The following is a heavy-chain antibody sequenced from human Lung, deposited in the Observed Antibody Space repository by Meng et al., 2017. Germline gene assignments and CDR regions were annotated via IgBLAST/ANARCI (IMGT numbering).Heavy chain of an antibody. V-gene: IGHV4-34*01. J-gene: IGHJ4*02. CDR1: CGSSSDYY. CDR2: INHSGST. CDR3: ARGPTTMAHDFDY. D-gene: IGHD4-11*01. Sequence: QGQLHQWGAGLLKPSDTLSLTCVASCGSSSDYYCSWIRQPPGKGLEWIGEINHSGSTNYNPSLESRATISVDTSQNNLSLKLSSVTAADSAVYYCARGPTTMAHDFDYWGQGTLVTVSS.